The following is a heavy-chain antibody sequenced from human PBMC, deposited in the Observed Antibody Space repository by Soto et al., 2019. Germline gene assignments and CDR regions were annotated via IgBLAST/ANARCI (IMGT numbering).Heavy chain of an antibody. CDR3: GRTSTGYYRFHY. V-gene: IGHV6-1*01. J-gene: IGHJ4*02. CDR1: GDSVSSNNAA. Sequence: SQTLSLTCAIFGDSVSSNNAAWNWIRQPPSRGLEYLGRTYYRSKWYNDYAVSVKSRITINPDTSKNQFSLQLNSVTPEDTALYYCGRTSTGYYRFHYWGQGTLVTVSS. CDR2: TYYRSKWYN. D-gene: IGHD3-9*01.